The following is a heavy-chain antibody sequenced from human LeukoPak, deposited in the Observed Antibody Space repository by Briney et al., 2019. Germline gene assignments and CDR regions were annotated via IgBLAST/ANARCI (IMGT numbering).Heavy chain of an antibody. V-gene: IGHV6-1*01. J-gene: IGHJ4*02. Sequence: SQTLSLTCAISGDSVSSNSAAWSWIRQSPSRGLEWLGRTYYRSKWHNDYAVSVKSRIIISPDTSKNQFALQLNSVTPEDTAVYYCARESYDSIWHWGPGTLVSVSS. CDR1: GDSVSSNSAA. CDR2: TYYRSKWHN. CDR3: ARESYDSIWH. D-gene: IGHD3-22*01.